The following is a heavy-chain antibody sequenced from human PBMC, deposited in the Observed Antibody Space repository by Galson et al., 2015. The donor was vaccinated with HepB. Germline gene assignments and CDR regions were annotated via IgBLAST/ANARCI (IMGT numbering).Heavy chain of an antibody. CDR2: INHSGSA. V-gene: IGHV4-34*01. D-gene: IGHD6-19*01. J-gene: IGHJ4*02. CDR3: ARDGSGWYIPHSDY. Sequence: TLSLTCSVYDGSFIGYYWSWIRQPPGKGLEWIGEINHSGSANYSPSLKSRVTISIDTSKNQFSLKLNSVTAADTAVYYCARDGSGWYIPHSDYWGQGSLVTVSS. CDR1: DGSFIGYY.